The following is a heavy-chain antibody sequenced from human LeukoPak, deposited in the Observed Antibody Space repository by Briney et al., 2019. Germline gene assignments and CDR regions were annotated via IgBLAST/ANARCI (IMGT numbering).Heavy chain of an antibody. Sequence: GGSLRLSCVASGFIFSNYWMSWVRQVPGKGLEWVANMKQDGREKYLVDSVKGRFTISRDNAKNSVYLQMNSLTDEDTAVYYCARGGGSSRYGLPFDSWGQGTLVTVSS. CDR3: ARGGGSSRYGLPFDS. CDR1: GFIFSNYW. D-gene: IGHD6-13*01. CDR2: MKQDGREK. J-gene: IGHJ4*02. V-gene: IGHV3-7*01.